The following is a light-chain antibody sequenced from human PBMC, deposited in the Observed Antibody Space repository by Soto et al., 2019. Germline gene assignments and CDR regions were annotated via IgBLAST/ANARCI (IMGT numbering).Light chain of an antibody. Sequence: DIQMTQSPSSLSASVGDRVTITCRASQSISSYLNWYQQKPGKAPKLLIYAASSLQSGVPSRFSGSGSGTESTLTINSLQPDDFATYYCQQLLSYPITFGQGTRLEI. CDR3: QQLLSYPIT. J-gene: IGKJ5*01. CDR1: QSISSY. V-gene: IGKV1-39*01. CDR2: AAS.